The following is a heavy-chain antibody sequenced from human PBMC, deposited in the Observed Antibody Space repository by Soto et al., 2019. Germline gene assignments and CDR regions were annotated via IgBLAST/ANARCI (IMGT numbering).Heavy chain of an antibody. CDR2: IIPIFGTA. Sequence: QVQLVQAGAEVKKPGSSVKVSCKASGGTFSSYAISCVRQAPGQGLEWMGGIIPIFGTANYAQKFQGRVTITADDSTSAAYMELSSLRSEDTAVYYCAKGGRITMVRGVIKTNWFDPWGQGTLVTVSS. D-gene: IGHD3-10*01. V-gene: IGHV1-69*01. CDR1: GGTFSSYA. J-gene: IGHJ5*02. CDR3: AKGGRITMVRGVIKTNWFDP.